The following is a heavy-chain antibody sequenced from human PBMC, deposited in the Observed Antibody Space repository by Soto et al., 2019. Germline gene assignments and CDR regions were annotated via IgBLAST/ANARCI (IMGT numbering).Heavy chain of an antibody. Sequence: QLQLQESGPGLVKPSETLALTCTVSGGSISSSSYYWGWIRQPPGKVLEWIGSIYYSGSTYYNPYLRSRVTISVDTCKTQFSLKLISVTAADTAVYYCGGYSSMMGVGGMDVWGQGTTVTVSS. J-gene: IGHJ6*02. D-gene: IGHD6-19*01. CDR3: GGYSSMMGVGGMDV. V-gene: IGHV4-39*01. CDR2: IYYSGST. CDR1: GGSISSSSYY.